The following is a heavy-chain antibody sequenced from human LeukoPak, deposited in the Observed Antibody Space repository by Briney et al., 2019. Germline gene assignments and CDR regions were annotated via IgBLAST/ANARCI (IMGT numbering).Heavy chain of an antibody. V-gene: IGHV2-5*01. Sequence: VSGPTLVKPTQTLTLTCTLSGLSLSTNGVGVGWIRQPPGKALEWLALIYWNDEKRYSPSLKSRLTITKDTSKIQVVLAMTNMDPVDTATYYCAHTQYYFDSGGVDDGFDIRGQGTVVTVSS. CDR2: IYWNDEK. J-gene: IGHJ3*02. D-gene: IGHD3-22*01. CDR1: GLSLSTNGVG. CDR3: AHTQYYFDSGGVDDGFDI.